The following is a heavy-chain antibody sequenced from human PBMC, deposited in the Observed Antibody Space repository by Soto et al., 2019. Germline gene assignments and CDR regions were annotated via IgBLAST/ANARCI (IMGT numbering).Heavy chain of an antibody. CDR3: ARVRDCSGGTCYSWWFAP. CDR1: GGSISTYY. V-gene: IGHV4-59*01. Sequence: PSETLSLTCTVSGGSISTYYWSWIRQPPGKGLEWIGHIYYSGSTSYNSSLKSRVTISVDTSKSQLSLKLSSVTAADTAVYYCARVRDCSGGTCYSWWFAPWGQGTLVTVSS. J-gene: IGHJ5*02. D-gene: IGHD2-15*01. CDR2: IYYSGST.